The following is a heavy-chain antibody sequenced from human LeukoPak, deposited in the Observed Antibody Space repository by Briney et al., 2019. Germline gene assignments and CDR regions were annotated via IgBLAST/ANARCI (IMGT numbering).Heavy chain of an antibody. CDR2: ISYSGST. V-gene: IGHV4-59*08. D-gene: IGHD3-3*01. J-gene: IGHJ4*02. CDR1: GGSITSYH. CDR3: ARRYDFWSGYSTQYYFDY. Sequence: SETLSLTCTVSGGSITSYHWSWIRQPPGKGLEWIGYISYSGSTNYNPSLKSRVTMSVDTSKNQFSLKLSSVTAADTAVYYCARRYDFWSGYSTQYYFDYWGQGTLVTVSS.